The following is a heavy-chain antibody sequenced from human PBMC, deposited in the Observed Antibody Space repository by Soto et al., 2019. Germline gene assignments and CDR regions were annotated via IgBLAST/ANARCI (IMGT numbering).Heavy chain of an antibody. CDR3: ARENIVVVPAAIYYYGMDV. J-gene: IGHJ6*02. V-gene: IGHV3-33*01. CDR2: IWYDGSNK. CDR1: GFTFSSYG. D-gene: IGHD2-2*01. Sequence: GESLKISCAASGFTFSSYGMHWVRQAPGKGLEWVAVIWYDGSNKYYADSVKGRFTISRDNSKNTLYLQMNSLRAEDTAVYYCARENIVVVPAAIYYYGMDVWGQGTTVTVSS.